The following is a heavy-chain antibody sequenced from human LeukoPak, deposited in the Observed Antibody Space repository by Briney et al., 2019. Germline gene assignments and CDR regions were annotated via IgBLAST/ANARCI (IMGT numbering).Heavy chain of an antibody. J-gene: IGHJ4*02. V-gene: IGHV3-23*01. Sequence: TGGSLSLSCAASGFPFGSYAMTWVRQAPGKGLESVSVITDGADTYYADSVKGRFTISRDNSQNTVHLQMDNLRADDTAVYYCAKVDYWSPENYLDSWGQGTLVTVSS. CDR1: GFPFGSYA. CDR3: AKVDYWSPENYLDS. D-gene: IGHD1-1*01. CDR2: ITDGADT.